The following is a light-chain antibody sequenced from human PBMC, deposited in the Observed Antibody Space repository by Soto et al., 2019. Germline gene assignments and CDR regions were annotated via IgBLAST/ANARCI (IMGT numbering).Light chain of an antibody. V-gene: IGKV1-9*01. CDR3: QQLNSYPFT. J-gene: IGKJ3*01. CDR2: AAS. Sequence: IQLTQSPSSLSASVGDRVTITCRASQGISSYLAWYQQKPGKAPKLLIHAASTLQSGVPSRYSGSGSVTDFTLTISSLQPKDFATYYCQQLNSYPFTFGRGTKVDIK. CDR1: QGISSY.